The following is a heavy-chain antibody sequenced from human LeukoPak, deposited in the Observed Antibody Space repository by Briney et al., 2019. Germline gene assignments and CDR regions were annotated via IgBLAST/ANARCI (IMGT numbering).Heavy chain of an antibody. Sequence: GGSLRLSCAASGFTFSSYGMHWVRQAPGKGLEWVAVISYDGSNKYYADSVKGRFTISRDNSKNTLYLQMNSLRAEDTAVYYCAKSLRYSSMRSSGSVPAATPFYYWGEGTLVTVSS. V-gene: IGHV3-30*18. CDR1: GFTFSSYG. J-gene: IGHJ4*02. CDR2: ISYDGSNK. D-gene: IGHD2-2*01. CDR3: AKSLRYSSMRSSGSVPAATPFYY.